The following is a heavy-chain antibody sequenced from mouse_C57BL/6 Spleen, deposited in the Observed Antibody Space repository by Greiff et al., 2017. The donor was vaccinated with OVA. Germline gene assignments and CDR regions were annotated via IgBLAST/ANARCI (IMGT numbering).Heavy chain of an antibody. J-gene: IGHJ1*03. CDR3: ARAYYVYDVFYWYIDV. CDR2: IYPGSGNT. Sequence: QVTLQQSGAELVRPGASVKLSCKASGYTFTDYYINWVKQRPGQGLEWIARIYPGSGNTYYNEKFKGKATLTAEKSSSTAYMQLSSLTSEDSAVYFCARAYYVYDVFYWYIDVWGKGTTVTVSS. D-gene: IGHD2-9*01. V-gene: IGHV1-76*01. CDR1: GYTFTDYY.